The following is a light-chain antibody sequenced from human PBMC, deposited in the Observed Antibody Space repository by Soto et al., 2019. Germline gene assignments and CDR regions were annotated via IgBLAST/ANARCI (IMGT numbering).Light chain of an antibody. CDR3: QQYNNWPYT. V-gene: IGKV3-15*01. CDR2: GVS. CDR1: QSVSRN. J-gene: IGKJ2*01. Sequence: EILMTQSPATLAVSPGERVALPCRASQSVSRNLAWYQQKSGQAPRLPIYGVSSRATDTPAMFSGSGSGTEFTLTISSLQSEDFAVYYCQQYNNWPYTFGLGTKLEMK.